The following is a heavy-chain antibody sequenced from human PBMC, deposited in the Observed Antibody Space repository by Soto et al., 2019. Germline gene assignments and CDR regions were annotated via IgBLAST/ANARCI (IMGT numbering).Heavy chain of an antibody. CDR2: ITWNSGRI. J-gene: IGHJ4*02. D-gene: IGHD6-19*01. CDR3: AKDLREYSSGWTFFDS. V-gene: IGHV3-9*01. Sequence: TGGSLRFSCAASGFTFDDYAMHWVRQGPGKGLEWVSGITWNSGRIDYADSVKGRFTISRDNAKNSLYLQMNSLRAEDTAFYYCAKDLREYSSGWTFFDSWGQGTLVTVSS. CDR1: GFTFDDYA.